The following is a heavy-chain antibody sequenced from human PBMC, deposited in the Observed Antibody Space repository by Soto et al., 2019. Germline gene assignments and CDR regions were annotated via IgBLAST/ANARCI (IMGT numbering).Heavy chain of an antibody. J-gene: IGHJ4*02. CDR1: GYSFTSYW. CDR3: ARQKSIAAAGTDY. D-gene: IGHD6-13*01. Sequence: PGESLKIYCKGSGYSFTSYWISWVRQMPGKGLEWMGRIDPSDSYTNYSPSFQGHVTISADKSISTAYLQWSSLKASDTAMYYCARQKSIAAAGTDYWGQGTLVTVSS. CDR2: IDPSDSYT. V-gene: IGHV5-10-1*01.